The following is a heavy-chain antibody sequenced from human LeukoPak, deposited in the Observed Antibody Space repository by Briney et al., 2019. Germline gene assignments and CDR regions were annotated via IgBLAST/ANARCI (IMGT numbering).Heavy chain of an antibody. V-gene: IGHV3-48*03. CDR1: GFTFSSYE. CDR2: ISSSGSTI. J-gene: IGHJ5*02. CDR3: AREGGSGWYSGWFDP. Sequence: GGSLRLSCAASGFTFSSYEMNWVRQAPGKGLEWVSYISSSGSTIYYADSVKGRFTISRDNAKNSLYLQMNSLRAEDTAVYYCAREGGSGWYSGWFDPWGQGTLVTVSS. D-gene: IGHD6-19*01.